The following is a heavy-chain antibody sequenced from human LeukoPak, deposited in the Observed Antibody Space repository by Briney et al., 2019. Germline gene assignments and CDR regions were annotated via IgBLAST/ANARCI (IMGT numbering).Heavy chain of an antibody. CDR2: IYYSGST. J-gene: IGHJ4*02. V-gene: IGHV4-31*03. Sequence: PSETLSLTCTVSGGSISSGGYYWSWIRQHPGKGLEWIGYIYYSGSTYYNPSLKSRVTISVDTSKNQFSLKLSSVTAADTAVYYCARGATWIQLWANLYFDYWGQGTLVTVSS. CDR1: GGSISSGGYY. D-gene: IGHD5-18*01. CDR3: ARGATWIQLWANLYFDY.